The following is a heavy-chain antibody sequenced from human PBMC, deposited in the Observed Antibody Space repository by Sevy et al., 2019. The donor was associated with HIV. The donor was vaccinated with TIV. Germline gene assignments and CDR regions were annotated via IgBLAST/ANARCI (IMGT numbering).Heavy chain of an antibody. CDR3: AKARVSSEL. V-gene: IGHV3-7*01. D-gene: IGHD6-19*01. Sequence: GGSLRLSCAASGFPFSSHWMTWVRQAPGKGLEWVASIKRDGSEENYADSVKGRFTISRDNAKNSLFLQMNSLRAEDTAVYYCAKARVSSELWGKGTLVTVSS. J-gene: IGHJ4*02. CDR1: GFPFSSHW. CDR2: IKRDGSEE.